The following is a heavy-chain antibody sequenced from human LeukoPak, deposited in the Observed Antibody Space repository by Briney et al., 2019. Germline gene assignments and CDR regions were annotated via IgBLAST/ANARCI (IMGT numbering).Heavy chain of an antibody. J-gene: IGHJ4*02. V-gene: IGHV3-23*01. CDR2: ISGSGGST. CDR3: TKDEGPYIAAAGTDY. Sequence: SAGSLRLSCAASGFTFSSYAMGWVRQAPGKGLEWVSAISGSGGSTYYADSVKGRFTISRDNSKNTLYLQMNSLRAEDTAVYYCTKDEGPYIAAAGTDYWGQGTLVTVSS. CDR1: GFTFSSYA. D-gene: IGHD6-13*01.